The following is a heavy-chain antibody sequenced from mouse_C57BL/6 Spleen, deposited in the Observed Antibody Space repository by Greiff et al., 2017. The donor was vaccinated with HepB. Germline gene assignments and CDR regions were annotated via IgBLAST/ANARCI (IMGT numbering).Heavy chain of an antibody. CDR2: ISSGSSTI. CDR3: ARSGYSRAMDY. CDR1: GFTFSDYG. D-gene: IGHD2-5*01. V-gene: IGHV5-17*01. J-gene: IGHJ4*01. Sequence: EVKLMESGGGLVKPGGSLKLSCAASGFTFSDYGMHWVRQAPEKGLEWVAYISSGSSTIYYADTVKGRFTISRDNAKNTLFLQMTSLRSEDTAMYYCARSGYSRAMDYWGQGTSVTVSS.